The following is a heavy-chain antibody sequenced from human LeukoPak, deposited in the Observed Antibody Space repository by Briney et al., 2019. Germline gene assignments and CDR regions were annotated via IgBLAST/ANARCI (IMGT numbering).Heavy chain of an antibody. CDR2: IYYSGST. Sequence: PSETLSLTCTVSGGSISSYYWSWIRQPPGKGLEWIGYIYYSGSTNYNPSLKSRVTISVDTSKNQFSLKLSSVTAADTAVYYCARFSRWDSSSWYVEYRGQGTLVTVSS. CDR1: GGSISSYY. D-gene: IGHD6-13*01. CDR3: ARFSRWDSSSWYVEY. V-gene: IGHV4-59*01. J-gene: IGHJ4*02.